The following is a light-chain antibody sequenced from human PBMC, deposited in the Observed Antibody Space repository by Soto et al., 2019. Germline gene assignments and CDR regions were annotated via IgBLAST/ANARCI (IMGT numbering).Light chain of an antibody. Sequence: DIQMTQSPSSLSASVGDRVTITCRASQSISSYLNWYQQKPGKAPNLLIYAASSLQSGVPSKFSGSGSWTDFTLTISSLQPEDFATYYCQQSYSSPFTFGPGTKVHIK. J-gene: IGKJ3*01. V-gene: IGKV1-39*01. CDR1: QSISSY. CDR3: QQSYSSPFT. CDR2: AAS.